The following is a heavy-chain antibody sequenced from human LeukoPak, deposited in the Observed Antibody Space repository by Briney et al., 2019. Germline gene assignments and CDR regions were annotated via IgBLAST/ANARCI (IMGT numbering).Heavy chain of an antibody. J-gene: IGHJ3*02. CDR2: ISYDGSNK. D-gene: IGHD2-21*02. CDR1: GFTFSSYG. Sequence: GRSLRLSCAASGFTFSSYGMHWVRQAPGKGLEWVAVISYDGSNKYYADSVKGRFTISRDNSKNTLYLQMNSLRAEDTAVYYCANEDVPYCGGDCYKHAFDIWGQGTMVTVSS. CDR3: ANEDVPYCGGDCYKHAFDI. V-gene: IGHV3-30*18.